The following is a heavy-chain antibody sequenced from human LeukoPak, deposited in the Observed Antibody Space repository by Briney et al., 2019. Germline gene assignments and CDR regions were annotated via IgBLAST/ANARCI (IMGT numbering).Heavy chain of an antibody. CDR1: GFTFSYYE. CDR3: ARHVVAVGFDY. CDR2: IGTSDSTI. D-gene: IGHD3-22*01. J-gene: IGHJ4*02. Sequence: GGSLRLSCAASGFTFSYYEMNWVRQAPGKGLEWVAYIGTSDSTIYYAASVKGRFTISRDNARHSLFLQMHSLRAEDAAVYYCARHVVAVGFDYWGQGTLVTVSS. V-gene: IGHV3-48*03.